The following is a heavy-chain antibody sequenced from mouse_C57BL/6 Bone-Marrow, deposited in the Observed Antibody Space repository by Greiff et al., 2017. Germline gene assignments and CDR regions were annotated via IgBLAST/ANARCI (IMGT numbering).Heavy chain of an antibody. CDR1: GFNINNTY. V-gene: IGHV14-3*01. J-gene: IGHJ2*01. Sequence: VQLQQSVAELVRPGASVKLSCTASGFNINNTYMHWVKQRPEQGLVWIGRFVPANGNTKYAAKFQGKATITADTSSNTAYLQLSSLTSEDTAIYYCARSRILSDYWGQGTTLTVSS. CDR3: ARSRILSDY. CDR2: FVPANGNT. D-gene: IGHD1-1*01.